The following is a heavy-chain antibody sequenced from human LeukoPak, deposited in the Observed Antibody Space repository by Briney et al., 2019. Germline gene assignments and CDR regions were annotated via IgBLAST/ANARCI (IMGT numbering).Heavy chain of an antibody. CDR3: ARATGDRIGCFDL. V-gene: IGHV3-53*01. D-gene: IGHD7-27*01. CDR2: IYSGGST. Sequence: GGSLRLSCTSSGFTVSSNYMSWVRQAPGKGLEWVSVIYSGGSTYYADSVKGRFTISRDNSKNTVYLQMNGLRAGDTAVYYCARATGDRIGCFDLWGRGTLVTASS. CDR1: GFTVSSNY. J-gene: IGHJ2*01.